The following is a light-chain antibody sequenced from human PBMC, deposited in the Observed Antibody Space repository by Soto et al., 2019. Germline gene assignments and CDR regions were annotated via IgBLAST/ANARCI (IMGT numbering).Light chain of an antibody. CDR3: CSYSSSSAPWM. J-gene: IGLJ3*02. V-gene: IGLV2-14*01. CDR2: EVD. CDR1: NSDVGAYKF. Sequence: QSVLTQPASVSGSPGQSISISCTGSNSDVGAYKFVSWLQQFPGKAPKLILYEVDSRPSGVSGRFSGSKSGNTASLNISGLQADDEAVYYCCSYSSSSAPWMFGGGTKLTVL.